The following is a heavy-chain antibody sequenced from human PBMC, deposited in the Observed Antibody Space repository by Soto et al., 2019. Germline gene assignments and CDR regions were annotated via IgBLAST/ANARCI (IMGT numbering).Heavy chain of an antibody. V-gene: IGHV3-33*01. Sequence: HPGGSLRLSCAASGFTFSSYGMHWVRQAPGKGLEWVAVIWYDGSNKYYADSVKGRFTISRDNSKNTLYLQMNSLRAEDTAVYYCARTGSSSGYFFYGMDVWGQGTTFPASS. CDR3: ARTGSSSGYFFYGMDV. D-gene: IGHD6-6*01. J-gene: IGHJ6*01. CDR2: IWYDGSNK. CDR1: GFTFSSYG.